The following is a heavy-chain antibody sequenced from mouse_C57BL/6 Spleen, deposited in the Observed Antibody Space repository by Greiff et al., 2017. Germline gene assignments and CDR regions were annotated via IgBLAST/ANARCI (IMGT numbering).Heavy chain of an antibody. J-gene: IGHJ4*01. D-gene: IGHD2-1*01. CDR3: ARSRYGNYRMDY. Sequence: VQLQQSGAELVRPGSSVKLSCKASGYTFTSYWMDWVKQRPGQGLEWIGNIYPSDSETHYNQKFKDKATLTVDKSSSTAYMQLSSLTSEDSAVYYCARSRYGNYRMDYWGQGTSVTVSS. CDR1: GYTFTSYW. CDR2: IYPSDSET. V-gene: IGHV1-61*01.